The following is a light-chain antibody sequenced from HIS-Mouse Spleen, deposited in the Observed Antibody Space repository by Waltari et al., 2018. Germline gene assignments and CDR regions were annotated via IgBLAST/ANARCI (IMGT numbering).Light chain of an antibody. Sequence: QSALTQPRSVSGSPGQSVTISCTGTSSAVGGFNYVSWYQQHPGKAPKLMIYDVSKRPSGVPDRFSGSKSGNTASLTISGLLAEDEADYYCCSYAGSSNWVFGGGTKLTVL. CDR1: SSAVGGFNY. J-gene: IGLJ3*02. CDR3: CSYAGSSNWV. CDR2: DVS. V-gene: IGLV2-11*01.